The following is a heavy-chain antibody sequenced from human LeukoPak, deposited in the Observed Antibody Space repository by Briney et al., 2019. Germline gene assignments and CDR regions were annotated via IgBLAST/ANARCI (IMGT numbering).Heavy chain of an antibody. Sequence: SETLSLTCTVSGGSISGSSYYWGWIRQPPGKDLEWIGSIYYSGSTYYNPSLKSRVTISVDTSKNQFSLKLSSVTAADTAVCYCARHLDGYNGFDPWGQGTLVTVSS. CDR2: IYYSGST. J-gene: IGHJ5*02. D-gene: IGHD5-24*01. V-gene: IGHV4-39*01. CDR3: ARHLDGYNGFDP. CDR1: GGSISGSSYY.